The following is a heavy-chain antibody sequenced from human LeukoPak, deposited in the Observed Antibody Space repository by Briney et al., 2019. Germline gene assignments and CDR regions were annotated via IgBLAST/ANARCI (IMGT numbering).Heavy chain of an antibody. CDR1: GYTFTSYG. V-gene: IGHV1-18*01. CDR2: ISAYNGNT. CDR3: ARDFSGIAVAGTPWFDY. Sequence: ASVTVSCKASGYTFTSYGISWVRQAPGQGLEWMGWISAYNGNTNYAQKLQGRVTMTTDTSTSTAYMELRSLRSDDTAVYYCARDFSGIAVAGTPWFDYWGQGTLVTVSS. D-gene: IGHD6-19*01. J-gene: IGHJ4*02.